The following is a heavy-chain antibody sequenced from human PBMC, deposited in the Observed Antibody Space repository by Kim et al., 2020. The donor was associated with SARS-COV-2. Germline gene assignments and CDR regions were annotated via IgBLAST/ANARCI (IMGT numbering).Heavy chain of an antibody. J-gene: IGHJ1*01. CDR1: GFTFSSYW. CDR3: ARSKVPDWSYFPEH. V-gene: IGHV3-74*01. CDR2: INSDGSII. Sequence: GGSLRLSCAASGFTFSSYWMHWVRQLPGKGLVWVSRINSDGSIIEYSDSVKGRFTISRDNAKSPLYLQMNSLRAEDTATYYCARSKVPDWSYFPEHWGQG. D-gene: IGHD3-10*01.